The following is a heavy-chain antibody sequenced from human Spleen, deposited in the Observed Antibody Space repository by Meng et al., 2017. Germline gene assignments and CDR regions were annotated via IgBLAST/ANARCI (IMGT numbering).Heavy chain of an antibody. Sequence: GESLKISCAASGFTFSTYNMHWVRQAPGKGLVWVSRINDDGSSTTYTDSVRGRFTISRDNAKNTLYLQMNSLRAEDTAVYYCAKDLVLLVVAAVPLDFWGQGTLVTVS. D-gene: IGHD2-8*02. CDR3: AKDLVLLVVAAVPLDF. V-gene: IGHV3-74*01. CDR1: GFTFSTYN. J-gene: IGHJ4*02. CDR2: INDDGSST.